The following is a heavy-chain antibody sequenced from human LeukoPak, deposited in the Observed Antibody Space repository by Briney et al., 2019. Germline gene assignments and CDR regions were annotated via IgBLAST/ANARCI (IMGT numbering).Heavy chain of an antibody. CDR1: GGTFSSYA. Sequence: ASVKVSCKASGGTFSSYAISWVRQAPGQGLEWMGGIIPIFGTANYAQKFQGRVTITADKSTSTAYMELSSLRSEDTAVYYCAKDPARGEVVIIYDYFDYWGQGTLVTVSS. CDR2: IIPIFGTA. D-gene: IGHD3-3*01. CDR3: AKDPARGEVVIIYDYFDY. J-gene: IGHJ4*02. V-gene: IGHV1-69*06.